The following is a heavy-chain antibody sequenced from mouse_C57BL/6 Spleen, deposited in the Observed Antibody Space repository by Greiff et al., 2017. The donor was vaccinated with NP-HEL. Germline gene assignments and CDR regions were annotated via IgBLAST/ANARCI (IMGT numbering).Heavy chain of an antibody. CDR3: ARRGITVVPFAY. CDR1: GYAFSSYW. Sequence: LQESEAELVKPGASVKISCKASGYAFSSYWMNWVKQRPGKGLEWIGQIYPGDGDTNYNGKFKGKATLTADKSSSTAYMQLSSLTSEDSAVYFCARRGITVVPFAYWGQGTLVTVSA. J-gene: IGHJ3*01. D-gene: IGHD1-1*01. CDR2: IYPGDGDT. V-gene: IGHV1-80*01.